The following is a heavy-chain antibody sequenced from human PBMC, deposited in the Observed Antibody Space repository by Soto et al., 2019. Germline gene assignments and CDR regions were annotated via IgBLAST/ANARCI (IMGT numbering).Heavy chain of an antibody. CDR1: GFTFSSYG. CDR3: ARDNESSGEYYFDY. D-gene: IGHD3-22*01. CDR2: IWYDGSNK. V-gene: IGHV3-33*01. J-gene: IGHJ4*02. Sequence: GGSLRLSCAASGFTFSSYGMHWVRQAPGKGLEWVAVIWYDGSNKYYADSVKGRFTISRDNSKNTLYLQMNSLRAEDTAVYYCARDNESSGEYYFDYWGQGTLVTVSS.